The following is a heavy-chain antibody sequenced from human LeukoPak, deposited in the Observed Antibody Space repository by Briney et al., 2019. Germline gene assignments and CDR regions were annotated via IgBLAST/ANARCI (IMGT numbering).Heavy chain of an antibody. J-gene: IGHJ6*03. D-gene: IGHD3-10*01. CDR3: ARARFGKSQLYYYYYMDV. CDR1: GGTFSSYA. CDR2: FIPIFGTA. V-gene: IGHV1-69*05. Sequence: SVKVSCKASGGTFSSYAISWVRQAPGQGLEWMGRFIPIFGTANYAQKFQGRVTITTDESTSTAYMELSSLRSEDTAVYYCARARFGKSQLYYYYYMDVWGKGTTVTVSS.